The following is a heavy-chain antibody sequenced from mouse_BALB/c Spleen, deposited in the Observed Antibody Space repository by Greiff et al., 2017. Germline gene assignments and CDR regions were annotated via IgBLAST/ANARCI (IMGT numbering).Heavy chain of an antibody. D-gene: IGHD3-1*01. CDR3: ARDRGYGYAMDY. Sequence: DVHLVESGGGLVQPGGSRKLSCAASGFTFSDYGMAWVRQAPGKGPEWVAFISNLAYSIYYADTVTGRFTISRENAKNTLYLEMSSLRSEDTAMYYCARDRGYGYAMDYWGQGTSVTVSS. J-gene: IGHJ4*01. V-gene: IGHV5-15*02. CDR2: ISNLAYSI. CDR1: GFTFSDYG.